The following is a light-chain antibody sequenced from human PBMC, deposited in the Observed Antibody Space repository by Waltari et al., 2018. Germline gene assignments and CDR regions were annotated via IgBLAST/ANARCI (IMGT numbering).Light chain of an antibody. J-gene: IGKJ2*01. CDR1: QDIGSY. CDR2: AAS. CDR3: QQFNSYPYT. Sequence: IQLTQSPPFLSASVRDRVPVTCRASQDIGSYLVWYQQMPGKAPKVLIHAASSLETGVPSRFSGSGSGTEFTLTISSLQPEDFATYYCQQFNSYPYTFGQGTKLEIK. V-gene: IGKV1-9*01.